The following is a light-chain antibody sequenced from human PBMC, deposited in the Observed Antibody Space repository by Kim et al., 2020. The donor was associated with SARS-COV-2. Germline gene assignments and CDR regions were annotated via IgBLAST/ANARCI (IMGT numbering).Light chain of an antibody. CDR2: YDG. V-gene: IGLV3-21*04. Sequence: SYELTQPPSVSVAPGQTARITCGGNNIGGKTVHWYQQKPGQAPVLVIRYDGDRPSGIPERFSGSNSGNTATLTISRAEAGDEADYYCQVWASIRDHVLFG. CDR1: NIGGKT. J-gene: IGLJ2*01. CDR3: QVWASIRDHVL.